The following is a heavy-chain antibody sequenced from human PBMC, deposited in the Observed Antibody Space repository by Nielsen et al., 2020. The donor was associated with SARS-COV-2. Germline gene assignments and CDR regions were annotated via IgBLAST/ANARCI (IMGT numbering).Heavy chain of an antibody. V-gene: IGHV3-48*01. J-gene: IGHJ5*02. CDR3: ARDYYDSSGYALVP. Sequence: GGSLRLSCAASGFTFSSYSMNWVRQAPGKGLEWVSYISSSSSTIYYADSVKGRFTISRDNAKNSLYLQMNSLRAEDTAVYYCARDYYDSSGYALVPWGQGTLVTVSS. CDR1: GFTFSSYS. CDR2: ISSSSSTI. D-gene: IGHD3-22*01.